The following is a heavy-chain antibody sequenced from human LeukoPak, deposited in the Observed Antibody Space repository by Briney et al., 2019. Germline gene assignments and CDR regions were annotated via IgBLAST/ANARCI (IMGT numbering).Heavy chain of an antibody. Sequence: SETLSLTCTVSGGSISSSSYYWGWIRQPPGKGLEWIGSIYYSGSTYYNPSLKSRVTISVDTSKNQFSLKLSSVTAADTAVYYCATLRDGYNLIFDYWGQGTLVTVSS. CDR1: GGSISSSSYY. CDR3: ATLRDGYNLIFDY. J-gene: IGHJ4*02. D-gene: IGHD5-24*01. V-gene: IGHV4-39*01. CDR2: IYYSGST.